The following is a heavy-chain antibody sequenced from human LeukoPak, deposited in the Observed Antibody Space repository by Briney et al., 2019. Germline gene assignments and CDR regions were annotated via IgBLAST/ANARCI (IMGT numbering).Heavy chain of an antibody. Sequence: ASVKVSCKASGGTFSSYAISWVRQAPGQGLEWMGGIIPIFGTANYAQKFQGRVTITTDESTSTAYMELSSLRSEDTAAYYCARAPFGVADAFDIWGQGTMVTVSS. J-gene: IGHJ3*02. D-gene: IGHD3-3*01. CDR2: IIPIFGTA. CDR3: ARAPFGVADAFDI. V-gene: IGHV1-69*05. CDR1: GGTFSSYA.